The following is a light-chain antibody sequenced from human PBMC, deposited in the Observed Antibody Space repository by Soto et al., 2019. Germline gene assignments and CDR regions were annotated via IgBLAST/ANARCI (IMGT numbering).Light chain of an antibody. V-gene: IGKV3-20*01. J-gene: IGKJ5*01. CDR2: SAS. CDR3: QQYGSSPIT. CDR1: QSVSSSY. Sequence: EIVLTQSPGTLSLSPGERATLSCRASQSVSSSYLAWYQQKPGQAPRLLIYSASTRATGIPDRFSGSGSGTDFTLTISRLEPEDFAVYYCQQYGSSPITLGQGTRLEIK.